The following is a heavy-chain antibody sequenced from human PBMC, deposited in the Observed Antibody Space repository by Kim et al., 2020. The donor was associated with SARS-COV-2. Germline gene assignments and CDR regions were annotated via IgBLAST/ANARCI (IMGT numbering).Heavy chain of an antibody. D-gene: IGHD3-3*01. CDR1: GGSISSYY. V-gene: IGHV4-59*01. CDR2: IYYSGST. J-gene: IGHJ6*02. CDR3: ARALGDDFWSGYRNYYYYYGMDV. Sequence: SETLSLTCTVSGGSISSYYWSWIRQPPGKELEWIGYIYYSGSTNYNPSLKSRVTISVDTSKKQFSLKLSSVTAADTAVYYCARALGDDFWSGYRNYYYYYGMDVWGQGTTVTVSS.